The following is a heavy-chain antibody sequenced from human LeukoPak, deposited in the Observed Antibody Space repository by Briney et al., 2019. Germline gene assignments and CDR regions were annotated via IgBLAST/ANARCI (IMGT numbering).Heavy chain of an antibody. Sequence: SVKVSCKASGGTLSSYAISWVRQAPGQGLAWMGGIIPMFGTANYAQKYQGRVTITTDESTSTAYMELRSLRSEDTAVYYCASYSSGYPRALDYWGQGTLVTVSS. V-gene: IGHV1-69*05. D-gene: IGHD3-22*01. CDR2: IIPMFGTA. CDR1: GGTLSSYA. J-gene: IGHJ4*02. CDR3: ASYSSGYPRALDY.